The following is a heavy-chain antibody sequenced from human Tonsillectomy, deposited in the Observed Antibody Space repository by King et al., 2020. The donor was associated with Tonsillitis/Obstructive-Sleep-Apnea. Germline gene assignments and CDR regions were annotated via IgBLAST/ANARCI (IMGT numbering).Heavy chain of an antibody. J-gene: IGHJ4*02. V-gene: IGHV3-9*01. CDR3: AKGEGDMLTGFSDY. D-gene: IGHD3-9*01. CDR2: ISWNGGSI. CDR1: GFTFDDNA. Sequence: VQLVESGGGLVQPGRSLRLSCAASGFTFDDNAMHWVRQVPGMGLEWVAGISWNGGSIGYADSVKGRFTISRDNAKNSLYLQMNSLRPDDTALYFCAKGEGDMLTGFSDYWGQGTQVTVSS.